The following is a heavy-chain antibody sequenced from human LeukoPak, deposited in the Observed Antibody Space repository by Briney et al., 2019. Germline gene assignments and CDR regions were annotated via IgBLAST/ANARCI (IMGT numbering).Heavy chain of an antibody. CDR3: AKGGATVIDY. CDR1: GFTFSNYW. CDR2: INSDGRRT. J-gene: IGHJ4*02. D-gene: IGHD4-17*01. V-gene: IGHV3-74*01. Sequence: GGSLTLSCAASGFTFSNYWMHWVRQAPGKGLVWVSRINSDGRRTTYADSVKGRFTSSRDNAKIPLYLQMNSLRAEDTAVYYCAKGGATVIDYWGQGTLVTVSS.